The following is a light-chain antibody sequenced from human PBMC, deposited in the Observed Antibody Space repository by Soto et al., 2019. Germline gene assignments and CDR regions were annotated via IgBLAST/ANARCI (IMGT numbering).Light chain of an antibody. CDR3: MQVLQTPYT. CDR1: QSLLHSNGRNY. Sequence: DIMMTQSPLSLPVTPGEPASISCRSSQSLLHSNGRNYLDWYLQKPGQSPQILIYLGSNRASGVPDRFSGRGSGTDFTLKISRVEAEDIGVYYYCMQVLQTPYTFGQGTKLEIK. V-gene: IGKV2-28*01. J-gene: IGKJ2*01. CDR2: LGS.